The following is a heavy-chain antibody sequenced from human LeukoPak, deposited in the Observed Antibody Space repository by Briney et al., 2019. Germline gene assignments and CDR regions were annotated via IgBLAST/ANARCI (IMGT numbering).Heavy chain of an antibody. CDR2: IYYSGST. V-gene: IGHV4-39*01. CDR1: GGSISSSSYY. CDR3: ARLDVDTAMVSY. J-gene: IGHJ4*02. D-gene: IGHD5-18*01. Sequence: SETLSLTCTVSGGSISSSSYYWGWIRQPPGKGLEWIGSIYYSGSTYYNPSLKSRVTISVDTSKNQFSLKLSSVTAADTAVYYCARLDVDTAMVSYWGQGTLVTVSS.